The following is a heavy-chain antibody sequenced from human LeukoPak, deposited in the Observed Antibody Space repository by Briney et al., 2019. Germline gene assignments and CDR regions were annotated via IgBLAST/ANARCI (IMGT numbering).Heavy chain of an antibody. Sequence: SETLSLTCAVYGGSFSGYYWSWIRQPPGKGLEWIGEINHSGSTNYNPSLKSRVTISVDTSKNQFSLKLSSVTAADTAVYYGARGIAAHGGYYYYYYYMDVWGNGTTVTVSS. J-gene: IGHJ6*03. CDR3: ARGIAAHGGYYYYYYYMDV. CDR2: INHSGST. D-gene: IGHD6-6*01. CDR1: GGSFSGYY. V-gene: IGHV4-34*01.